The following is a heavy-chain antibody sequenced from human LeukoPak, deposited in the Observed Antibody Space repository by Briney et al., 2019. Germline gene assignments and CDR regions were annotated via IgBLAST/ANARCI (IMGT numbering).Heavy chain of an antibody. CDR3: AKDLVVRGVIRYYMDV. Sequence: PGGSLRLSCAASGFTFSSYAMSWVRQAPGEGLEWVSVISGSGDSTLYADSVRGRFTVSRDNSKNTLYLQMNSLRAEDTAVYYCAKDLVVRGVIRYYMDVWGKGTTVTVSS. CDR2: ISGSGDST. CDR1: GFTFSSYA. V-gene: IGHV3-23*01. D-gene: IGHD3-10*01. J-gene: IGHJ6*03.